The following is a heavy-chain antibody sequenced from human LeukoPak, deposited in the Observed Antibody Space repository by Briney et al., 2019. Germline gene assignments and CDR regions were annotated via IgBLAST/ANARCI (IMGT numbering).Heavy chain of an antibody. V-gene: IGHV1-46*01. Sequence: ASVKVSCRASGYTFTSYYMHWVRQAPGQGLEWMGIINPSGGSTSYAQKFQGGVTMTRDTSTSTVYMELSSLRSEDTAVYYCARGGYCSGGSCYLEEAEGWFDPWGQGTLVTVSS. J-gene: IGHJ5*02. CDR1: GYTFTSYY. D-gene: IGHD2-15*01. CDR2: INPSGGST. CDR3: ARGGYCSGGSCYLEEAEGWFDP.